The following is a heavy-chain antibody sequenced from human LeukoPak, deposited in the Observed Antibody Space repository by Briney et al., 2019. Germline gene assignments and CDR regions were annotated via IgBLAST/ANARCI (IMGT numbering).Heavy chain of an antibody. D-gene: IGHD3-22*01. J-gene: IGHJ4*02. CDR2: IYHGGGT. V-gene: IGHV4-38-2*01. CDR3: ARHDSSGYTGIDY. CDR1: GYSISSGYY. Sequence: SETLSLTCGVSGYSISSGYYWGWIRQPPGKGLEWIGSIYHGGGTYYNPSLKSRLTLSVDKSNNQFSLKVTSVTAADTAVYYCARHDSSGYTGIDYWGQGTLVTVSS.